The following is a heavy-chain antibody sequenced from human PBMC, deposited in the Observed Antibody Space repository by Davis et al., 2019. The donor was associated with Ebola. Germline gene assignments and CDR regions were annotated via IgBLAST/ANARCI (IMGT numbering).Heavy chain of an antibody. J-gene: IGHJ6*02. V-gene: IGHV4-30-2*01. D-gene: IGHD4-17*01. CDR1: GGSISSGGYS. CDR3: ARGNYGDYIVLYYYNMDV. CDR2: IYHSGTT. Sequence: SETLSLTCAVSGGSISSGGYSWGWIRQPPGKGLEWIGYIYHSGTTYYNPSLKSRVTISVDTSKNQFSLKLSSVTAADTAVYYCARGNYGDYIVLYYYNMDVWGQGTTVTVSS.